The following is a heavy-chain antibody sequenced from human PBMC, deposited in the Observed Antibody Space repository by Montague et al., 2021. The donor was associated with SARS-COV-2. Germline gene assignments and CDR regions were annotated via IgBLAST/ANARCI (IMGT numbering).Heavy chain of an antibody. J-gene: IGHJ3*02. CDR1: GFSLSTSGVG. Sequence: PALVKPTQTLTLTCTFSGFSLSTSGVGVGWIRQPPGKALVWLALIYWDDDKRYSPSLKSRLTITKGTSKNQVVLTMTNMDPVDTATYYCAHRRGLLLSDAFDIWGQGTMVTVSS. V-gene: IGHV2-5*02. CDR3: AHRRGLLLSDAFDI. CDR2: IYWDDDK. D-gene: IGHD1-26*01.